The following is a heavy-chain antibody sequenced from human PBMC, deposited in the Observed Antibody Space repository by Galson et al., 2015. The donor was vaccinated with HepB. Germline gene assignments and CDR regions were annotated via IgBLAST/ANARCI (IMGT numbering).Heavy chain of an antibody. CDR3: AREGVDSRGRSLSWYFDL. Sequence: SVKVSCKASGYTFTSYGISWVRQAPGQGLKWMGWISAYNGNTNYAQKLQGRVTMTTDTSTSTAYMELRSLRSDDTAVYYCAREGVDSRGRSLSWYFDLWGRGSLVTVSS. CDR1: GYTFTSYG. CDR2: ISAYNGNT. D-gene: IGHD3-3*01. J-gene: IGHJ2*01. V-gene: IGHV1-18*01.